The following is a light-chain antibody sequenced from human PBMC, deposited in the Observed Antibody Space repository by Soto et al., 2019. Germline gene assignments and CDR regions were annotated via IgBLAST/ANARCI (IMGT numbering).Light chain of an antibody. CDR2: TAY. CDR1: QGISSY. V-gene: IGKV1-9*01. CDR3: QQHNSYPLT. Sequence: DIQLTQSPSFLSASVGDRVTITCRASQGISSYLAWYQQKPGKAPKLLIYTAYTLQSGVPSRFSGSGSGTEFTLTISSLQPGDSATYYCQQHNSYPLTFGGGTKVEIK. J-gene: IGKJ4*01.